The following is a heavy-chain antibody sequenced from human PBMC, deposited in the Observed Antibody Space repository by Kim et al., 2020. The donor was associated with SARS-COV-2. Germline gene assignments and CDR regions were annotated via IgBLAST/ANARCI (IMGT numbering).Heavy chain of an antibody. D-gene: IGHD6-6*01. Sequence: GGSLRLSCAASGFTFSSYGMHWVRQAPGKGLEWVAVISYDGSNKYYADSVKGRFTISRDNSKNTLYLQMNSLRAEDTAVYYCAKGRFVYSSSPLDYWVQG. CDR3: AKGRFVYSSSPLDY. CDR2: ISYDGSNK. V-gene: IGHV3-30*18. CDR1: GFTFSSYG. J-gene: IGHJ4*02.